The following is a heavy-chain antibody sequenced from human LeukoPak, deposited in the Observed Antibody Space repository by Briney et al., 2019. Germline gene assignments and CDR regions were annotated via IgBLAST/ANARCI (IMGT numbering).Heavy chain of an antibody. J-gene: IGHJ4*02. CDR1: GYSFTSYW. CDR3: ARRGPDYGDHNDY. D-gene: IGHD4-17*01. V-gene: IGHV5-51*01. Sequence: GESLKISCKGSGYSFTSYWIGWVRQMPGKGLEWMGIIYPGDSDTRYSPSFQGQVTISADKSNSTAYLQWSSLKASDTAMYYCARRGPDYGDHNDYWGQGTLVTVSS. CDR2: IYPGDSDT.